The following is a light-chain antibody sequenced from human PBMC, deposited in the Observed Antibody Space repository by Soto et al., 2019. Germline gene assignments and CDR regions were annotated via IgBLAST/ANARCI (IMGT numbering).Light chain of an antibody. Sequence: QSALTQPASVSGSPGQSITISCTGTSSDVGSYNLVSWYQQHPGKAPKLIIYEVSNRPSGVSNRFSGSKSGNTASLTISGLQAEDEADYYCSFYTISGVFGGGTKLTVL. J-gene: IGLJ3*02. CDR2: EVS. CDR3: SFYTISGV. CDR1: SSDVGSYNL. V-gene: IGLV2-14*02.